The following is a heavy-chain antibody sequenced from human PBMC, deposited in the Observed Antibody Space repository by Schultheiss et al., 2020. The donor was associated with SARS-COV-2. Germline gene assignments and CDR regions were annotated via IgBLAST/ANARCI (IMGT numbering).Heavy chain of an antibody. Sequence: GGSLRLSCAASGFTFSDHYMDWVRQAPGNGLEWVGRSRNKANSYSTEYAPSVKGRFTISRDDSKNSLYLQMNSLKTEDTAVYYCARTPSGYHFDYWGQGTLVTVSS. D-gene: IGHD3-22*01. CDR1: GFTFSDHY. J-gene: IGHJ4*02. CDR2: SRNKANSYST. V-gene: IGHV3-72*01. CDR3: ARTPSGYHFDY.